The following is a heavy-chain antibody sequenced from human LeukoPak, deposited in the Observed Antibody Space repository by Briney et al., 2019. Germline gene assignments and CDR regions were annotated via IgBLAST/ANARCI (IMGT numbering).Heavy chain of an antibody. CDR2: ISAYYGNT. D-gene: IGHD4-17*01. Sequence: ASVKVSCKASGYTFTSYGISWVRQAPGQGLEWMGWISAYYGNTNYAQKLQGRVTMTTDTSTSTAYMELRSLRSDDTAVYYCARDVFTVTTGYYYYYGMDVWGQGTTVTVSS. V-gene: IGHV1-18*01. CDR1: GYTFTSYG. CDR3: ARDVFTVTTGYYYYYGMDV. J-gene: IGHJ6*02.